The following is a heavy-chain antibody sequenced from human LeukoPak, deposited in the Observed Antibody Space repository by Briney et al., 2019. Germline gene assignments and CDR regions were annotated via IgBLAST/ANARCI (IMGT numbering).Heavy chain of an antibody. D-gene: IGHD5-18*01. CDR3: AREDYSYGYYYYYGMDV. CDR2: ISSSSSTI. J-gene: IGHJ6*02. Sequence: GGSLRLSCAAPGFTFSSYSMNWVRQAPGKGLEWVSYISSSSSTIYYADSVKGRFTISRDNAKNSLYLQMNSLRDEDTAVYYCAREDYSYGYYYYYGMDVWGQGTTVTVSS. CDR1: GFTFSSYS. V-gene: IGHV3-48*02.